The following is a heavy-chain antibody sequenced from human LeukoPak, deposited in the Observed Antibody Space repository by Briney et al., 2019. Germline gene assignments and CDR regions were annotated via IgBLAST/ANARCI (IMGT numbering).Heavy chain of an antibody. CDR1: GFTFSSYS. Sequence: GGSLRLSCAASGFTFSSYSMNWVRQAPGKGLEWVSSISSSSSYIYYADSVKGRFTISRDNAKNSLYLQMNSLRAEDTAVYYCARELSIAARFDYWGQGTLVTVSS. V-gene: IGHV3-21*01. CDR3: ARELSIAARFDY. D-gene: IGHD6-6*01. CDR2: ISSSSSYI. J-gene: IGHJ4*02.